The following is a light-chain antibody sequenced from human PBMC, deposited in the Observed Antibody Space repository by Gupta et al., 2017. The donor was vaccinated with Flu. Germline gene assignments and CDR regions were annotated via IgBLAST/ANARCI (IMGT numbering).Light chain of an antibody. J-gene: IGKJ1*01. Sequence: TPGEPASISCRSSQSLVLHSNGYNYLDWYVQKPGQSPQLLIYLGSTRASGVPDRFSGSGSGTDFTLKISRVQPEDVGVYYCRQALQTPRTFGQGTKVEIK. V-gene: IGKV2-28*01. CDR2: LGS. CDR1: QSLVLHSNGYNY. CDR3: RQALQTPRT.